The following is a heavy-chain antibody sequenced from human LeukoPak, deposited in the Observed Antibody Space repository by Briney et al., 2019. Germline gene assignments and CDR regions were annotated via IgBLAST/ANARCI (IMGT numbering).Heavy chain of an antibody. V-gene: IGHV1-2*02. CDR3: ARIHLGVSYMDWFDP. Sequence: GASVKVSCKASGYTFTGYYMHWVRQPPGQGLEWMGRINPSSGGINYAQKVKGRVTMTRDKSNSTVSMEMSRLTADDTAVYYCARIHLGVSYMDWFDPWGQGGLVTVCS. D-gene: IGHD1-26*01. J-gene: IGHJ5*02. CDR1: GYTFTGYY. CDR2: INPSSGGI.